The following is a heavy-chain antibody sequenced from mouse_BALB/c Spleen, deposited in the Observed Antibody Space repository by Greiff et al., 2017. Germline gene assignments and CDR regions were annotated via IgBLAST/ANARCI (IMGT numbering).Heavy chain of an antibody. D-gene: IGHD2-14*01. CDR2: ISSGGSYT. J-gene: IGHJ2*01. CDR3: ARHGGGTYFDY. V-gene: IGHV5-6*01. Sequence: EVHLVESGGDLVKPGGSLKLSCAASGFTFSSYGMSWVRQTPDKRLEWVATISSGGSYTYYPDSVKGRFTISRDNAKNTLYLQMSSLKSEDTAMYYCARHGGGTYFDYWGQGTTLTVSS. CDR1: GFTFSSYG.